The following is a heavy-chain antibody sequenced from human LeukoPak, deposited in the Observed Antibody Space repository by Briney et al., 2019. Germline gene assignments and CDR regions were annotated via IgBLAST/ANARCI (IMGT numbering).Heavy chain of an antibody. CDR1: GYSYTSYW. D-gene: IGHD3-3*01. CDR3: ARAKETDFWSGFLDY. V-gene: IGHV5-51*01. J-gene: IGHJ4*02. Sequence: GESPKISCKGSGYSYTSYWIGWVRQMPGKGLEWMGIIYPGDSDTRYSPSFQGQVTISADKSISTAYLQWSSLKASDTAMYYCARAKETDFWSGFLDYWGQGTLVTVSS. CDR2: IYPGDSDT.